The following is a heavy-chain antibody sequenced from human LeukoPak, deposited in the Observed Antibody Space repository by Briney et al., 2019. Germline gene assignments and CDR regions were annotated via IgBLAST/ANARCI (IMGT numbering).Heavy chain of an antibody. J-gene: IGHJ6*02. CDR1: GYSISSGYY. V-gene: IGHV4-38-2*02. CDR3: ARLAGINYYGMDV. CDR2: IYYSGST. Sequence: SETLSLTCTVSGYSISSGYYWGWIRQPPGKGLEWIGYIYYSGSTNYNPSLKSRVTISVDTSKNQFSLKLSSVTAADTAVYYCARLAGINYYGMDVWGQGTTVTVSS. D-gene: IGHD6-13*01.